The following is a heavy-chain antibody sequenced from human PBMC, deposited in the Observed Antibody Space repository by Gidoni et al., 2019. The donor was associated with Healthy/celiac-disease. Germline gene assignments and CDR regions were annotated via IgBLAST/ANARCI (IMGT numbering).Heavy chain of an antibody. V-gene: IGHV5-10-1*03. J-gene: IGHJ6*02. CDR1: GYSFTSYW. D-gene: IGHD1-1*01. CDR2: IDPSDSYT. CDR3: ARMSGGKEDYYYYGMDV. Sequence: EVQLVQSGAEVKKPGESLRISCKGSGYSFTSYWISWVRQMPGKGLEWMGRIDPSDSYTNYSPSFQGHVTISADKSISTAYLQWSSLKASDTAMYYCARMSGGKEDYYYYGMDVWGQGTTVTVSS.